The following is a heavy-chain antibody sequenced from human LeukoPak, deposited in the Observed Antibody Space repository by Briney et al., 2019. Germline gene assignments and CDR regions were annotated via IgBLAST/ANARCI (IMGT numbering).Heavy chain of an antibody. V-gene: IGHV3-33*06. CDR1: GFTFSTYG. Sequence: GGSLRLSCAASGFTFSTYGMPWVRQAPGKGLEWVAVIWYDESTKYYGDSVKGRFTISRDTSKNTLYLQMNSLRAEDTAVYYCAKEDVDLDYGGNSEVGGRYYFDYWGQGTLVTVTS. CDR2: IWYDESTK. CDR3: AKEDVDLDYGGNSEVGGRYYFDY. D-gene: IGHD4-23*01. J-gene: IGHJ4*02.